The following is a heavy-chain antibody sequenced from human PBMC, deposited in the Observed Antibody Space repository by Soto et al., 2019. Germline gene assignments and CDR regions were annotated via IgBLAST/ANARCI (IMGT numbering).Heavy chain of an antibody. CDR1: GFTFSSYG. CDR3: AKTGSYSGYDNIYGMDV. D-gene: IGHD5-12*01. V-gene: IGHV3-30*18. J-gene: IGHJ6*02. CDR2: ISYDGSNK. Sequence: GGSLRLSCAASGFTFSSYGMHWVRQAPGKGLEWVAVISYDGSNKYYADSVKGRFTISRDNSKNTLYLQMNSLRAEDTAVYYCAKTGSYSGYDNIYGMDVWGQGTTVTVSS.